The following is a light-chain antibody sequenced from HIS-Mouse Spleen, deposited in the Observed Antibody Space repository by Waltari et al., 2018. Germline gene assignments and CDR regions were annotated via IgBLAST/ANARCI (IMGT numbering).Light chain of an antibody. V-gene: IGLV2-14*03. CDR2: DVS. J-gene: IGLJ3*02. CDR3: SSYTSSSTWV. Sequence: QSALTQPASVSGSPGQSITISCTGTSSDVGGYNYVSWYQQHPGKAPNLMIYDVSNRPSGVSKRFSGPKSGNTASLTISGLQAEDEADYYCSSYTSSSTWVFGGGTKLTVL. CDR1: SSDVGGYNY.